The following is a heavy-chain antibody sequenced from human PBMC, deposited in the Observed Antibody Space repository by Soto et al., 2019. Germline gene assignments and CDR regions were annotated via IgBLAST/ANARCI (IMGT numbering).Heavy chain of an antibody. D-gene: IGHD4-4*01. V-gene: IGHV3-49*03. J-gene: IGHJ6*03. CDR2: IRSKAYGGTT. Sequence: QPGGSLRLSCTASGFTFGDYAMSWFRQAPGKGLEWVGFIRSKAYGGTTEYAASVKGRFTISRDDSKSIAYLQMNSLKTEDTAVYYCTRDPPTVYYYYYMDVWGKGTTVTVSS. CDR1: GFTFGDYA. CDR3: TRDPPTVYYYYYMDV.